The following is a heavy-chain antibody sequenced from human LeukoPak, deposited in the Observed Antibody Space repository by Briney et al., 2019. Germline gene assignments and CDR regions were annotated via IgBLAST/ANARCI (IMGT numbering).Heavy chain of an antibody. J-gene: IGHJ6*02. D-gene: IGHD2-2*01. CDR1: GGSISSSSYY. CDR3: ARLRVPATGAYYYYYYGMDV. Sequence: SETLSLTCTVSGGSISSSSYYWGWIRQPPGKGLEWIGSIYYSGSTYYNPSLKSRVTISIDTSKNQFSLKLSSVTAADTAVYYCARLRVPATGAYYYYYYGMDVWGQGTTVTVSS. CDR2: IYYSGST. V-gene: IGHV4-39*01.